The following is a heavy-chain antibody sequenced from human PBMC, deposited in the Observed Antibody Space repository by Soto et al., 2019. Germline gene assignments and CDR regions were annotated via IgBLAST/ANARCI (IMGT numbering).Heavy chain of an antibody. D-gene: IGHD5-18*01. V-gene: IGHV4-30-4*01. CDR3: ARFYSRPWFAP. J-gene: IGHJ5*02. CDR1: GGSISSADHY. CDR2: IYYSGTTT. Sequence: SETLSLSCTVSGGSISSADHYWSWIRQPPGKGLEWIGYIYYSGTTTNYNPSLKSRVTLSVDTSKNQFSLKLSSVTAADTAVYYCARFYSRPWFAPWGQGTLVTVSS.